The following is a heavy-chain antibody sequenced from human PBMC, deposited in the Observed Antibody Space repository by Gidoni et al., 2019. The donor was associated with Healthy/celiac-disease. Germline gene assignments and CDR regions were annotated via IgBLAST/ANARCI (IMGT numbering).Heavy chain of an antibody. J-gene: IGHJ4*02. CDR2: INPSGGST. CDR3: AREVLAVAAMGV. V-gene: IGHV1-46*01. D-gene: IGHD6-19*01. Sequence: KPGASVKVSCKASGYTFTSYYMHWVRQAPGQGLEWMGIINPSGGSTSYAQKFQGRVTMTRDTSTSTVYKELSSLRSEDTAVYYCAREVLAVAAMGVWGQGTLVTVSS. CDR1: GYTFTSYY.